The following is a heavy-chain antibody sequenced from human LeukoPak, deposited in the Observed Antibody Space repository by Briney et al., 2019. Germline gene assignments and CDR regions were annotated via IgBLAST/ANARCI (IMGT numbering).Heavy chain of an antibody. J-gene: IGHJ3*02. CDR1: GCRFSNYA. CDR3: AKDYRAGNDFWSGYYVAMDAFDI. V-gene: IGHV3-23*01. D-gene: IGHD3-3*01. CDR2: ISGSGGKT. Sequence: GGALRLSCAGCGCRFSNYAIRGVGQAPGKGGEGVAGISGSGGKTYYADSVKGRFTLSRDNPKNSLYLHMNRLRAEDPAVYYCAKDYRAGNDFWSGYYVAMDAFDIWRQRTMVTVPS.